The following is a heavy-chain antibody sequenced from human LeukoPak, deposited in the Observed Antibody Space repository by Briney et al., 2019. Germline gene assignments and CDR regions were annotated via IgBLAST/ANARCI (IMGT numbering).Heavy chain of an antibody. Sequence: GGSLRLSXAASGFTFSDYYMSWIRQAPGKGLEWVSYISSSGGTMYYADSVKGRFTISRDNAKKSLSLQMNSLRAEDTAVYYCARDNGGLYQSRDYYYMDVWGKGTTVTVSS. D-gene: IGHD3-10*01. CDR2: ISSSGGTM. J-gene: IGHJ6*03. CDR3: ARDNGGLYQSRDYYYMDV. CDR1: GFTFSDYY. V-gene: IGHV3-11*04.